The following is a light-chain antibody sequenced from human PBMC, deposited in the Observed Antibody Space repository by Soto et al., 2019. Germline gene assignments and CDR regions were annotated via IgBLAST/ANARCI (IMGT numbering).Light chain of an antibody. V-gene: IGKV3-20*01. CDR3: QQYGSSAWT. CDR1: QTVRSSY. Sequence: EIVLTQSPGTVSLSPGERATLSCRASQTVRSSYLAWYQQKPGQAPRLLIYGASNRAIGIPDRFSGSGSGTDFTLSISRLEPEDFAGYYCQQYGSSAWTFGQGTKVEI. J-gene: IGKJ1*01. CDR2: GAS.